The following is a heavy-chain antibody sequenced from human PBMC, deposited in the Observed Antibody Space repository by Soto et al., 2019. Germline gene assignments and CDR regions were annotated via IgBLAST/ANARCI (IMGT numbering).Heavy chain of an antibody. CDR3: ARDSRTIFGVVIRPTPDY. Sequence: ASVKVSCKASGYTFTSYGISWVRQAPGQGLEWMGWISAYNGNTNYAQKLQGRVTMTTDPSTSTAYMELRSLRSDDTAVYYCARDSRTIFGVVIRPTPDYWGQGTLVTVSS. CDR1: GYTFTSYG. CDR2: ISAYNGNT. J-gene: IGHJ4*02. D-gene: IGHD3-3*01. V-gene: IGHV1-18*01.